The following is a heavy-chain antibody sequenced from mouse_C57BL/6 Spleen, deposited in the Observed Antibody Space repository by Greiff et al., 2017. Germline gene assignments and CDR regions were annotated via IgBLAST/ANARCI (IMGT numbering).Heavy chain of an antibody. V-gene: IGHV1-69*01. D-gene: IGHD2-2*01. CDR1: GYTFTSYW. J-gene: IGHJ4*01. CDR2: IDPSDSYT. Sequence: VQLQQPGAELVMPGASVKLSCKASGYTFTSYWMHWVKQRPGQGLEWIGEIDPSDSYTNYNQKFKGKSTLTVDKSSSTAYMQLSSLTSEDSAVYYCARRGGYDEGYAMDYWGQGTSVTVSS. CDR3: ARRGGYDEGYAMDY.